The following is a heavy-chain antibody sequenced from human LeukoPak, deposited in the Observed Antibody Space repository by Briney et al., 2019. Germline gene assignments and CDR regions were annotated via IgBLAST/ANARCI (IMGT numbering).Heavy chain of an antibody. Sequence: GESLKISCKGSGYIFTSNCIGWVRQMPGKGLELMGIIYPADSDTRYSPSFQGQVTISADKSITTAYLQWRSLKASDTAIYYCARGLRWLDYWGQGTLVTVSS. CDR3: ARGLRWLDY. V-gene: IGHV5-51*01. J-gene: IGHJ4*02. D-gene: IGHD4-23*01. CDR2: IYPADSDT. CDR1: GYIFTSNC.